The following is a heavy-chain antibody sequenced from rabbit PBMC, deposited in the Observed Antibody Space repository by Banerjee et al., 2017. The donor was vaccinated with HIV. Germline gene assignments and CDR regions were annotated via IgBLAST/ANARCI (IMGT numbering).Heavy chain of an antibody. J-gene: IGHJ4*01. CDR3: ARDLAGVIGWNFNL. V-gene: IGHV1S45*01. D-gene: IGHD4-1*01. CDR2: ISTGDGST. CDR1: GFTISSSYW. Sequence: QEQLEESGGDLVKPEGSLTLTCTASGFTISSSYWMSWVRQAPGKGLEWIGYISTGDGSTYYASWVNGRFTISSDNAQNTLYLQLNSLTAADTATYFCARDLAGVIGWNFNLWGQGTLVTVS.